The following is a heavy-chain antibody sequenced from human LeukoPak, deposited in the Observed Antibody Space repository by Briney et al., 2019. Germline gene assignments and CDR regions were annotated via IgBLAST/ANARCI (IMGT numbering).Heavy chain of an antibody. CDR3: ARGHLAAAGYSIDY. CDR1: GYTFTSYD. Sequence: ASVKVSCKASGYTFTSYDINWVRQATGQGLEWMGWMNPNSGNTGYAQKFRGRVTMTRNTSISTAYMELSSLRSEDTAVYYCARGHLAAAGYSIDYWGQGILVTVSS. J-gene: IGHJ4*02. V-gene: IGHV1-8*01. D-gene: IGHD6-13*01. CDR2: MNPNSGNT.